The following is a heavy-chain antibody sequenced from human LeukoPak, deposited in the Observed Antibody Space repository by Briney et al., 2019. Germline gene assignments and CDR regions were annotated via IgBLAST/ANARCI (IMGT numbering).Heavy chain of an antibody. D-gene: IGHD3-10*01. J-gene: IGHJ6*02. Sequence: SETLSLTCTVSGGSMSGFFWTWIRQPPGRELEWIGSIYYSGSSTKYNPSLKSRVTISVDTSKSQFSLTLNSATSADTAVYYCARTSRHFYGSGTNLTPWPAGMDVWGQGTTVTVSS. CDR1: GGSMSGFF. V-gene: IGHV4-59*01. CDR3: ARTSRHFYGSGTNLTPWPAGMDV. CDR2: IYYSGSST.